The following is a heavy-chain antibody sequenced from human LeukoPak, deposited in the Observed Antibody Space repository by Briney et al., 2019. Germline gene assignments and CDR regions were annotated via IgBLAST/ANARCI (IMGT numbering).Heavy chain of an antibody. V-gene: IGHV3-30-3*01. J-gene: IGHJ4*02. CDR2: DGSNK. CDR3: ARDGPYFGY. CDR1: GFTFSSYA. Sequence: GGSLRLSCAASGFTFSSYAMHWVRQAPSKGLEWVAYDGSNKYYADSVKGRFTISRDNSKNTLYLQMNSLRAEDSAACYCARDGPYFGYWGQGTLVTVSS.